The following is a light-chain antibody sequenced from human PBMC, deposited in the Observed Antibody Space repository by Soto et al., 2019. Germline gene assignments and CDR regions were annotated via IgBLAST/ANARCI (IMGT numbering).Light chain of an antibody. V-gene: IGLV1-40*01. CDR1: SSSIGAGYD. CDR2: GNN. CDR3: QSYDSRLTAYV. J-gene: IGLJ1*01. Sequence: QAVVTQPPSVSGAPGQRVTISCTGSSSSIGAGYDVHWYHQLPGAAPKLLVSGNNNRPSGVPDRFSASKSGTSASLAITGLQTEDEAQYYCQSYDSRLTAYVFGTGTKGTVL.